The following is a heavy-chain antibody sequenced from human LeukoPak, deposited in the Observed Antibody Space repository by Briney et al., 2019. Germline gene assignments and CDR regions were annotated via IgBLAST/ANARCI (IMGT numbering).Heavy chain of an antibody. J-gene: IGHJ6*02. CDR1: GFTFSSYG. CDR3: AKDLGRDCSSTSCYAASPTVPNTYYYYGMDA. CDR2: ISYDGSNK. D-gene: IGHD2-2*01. Sequence: PGGSLRLSCAASGFTFSSYGMHWVRQAPGKGLEWVAVISYDGSNKYYADSVKGRFTISRDNSKNTLYLQMNSLRAEDTAVYYCAKDLGRDCSSTSCYAASPTVPNTYYYYGMDAWGQGTTVTVSS. V-gene: IGHV3-30*18.